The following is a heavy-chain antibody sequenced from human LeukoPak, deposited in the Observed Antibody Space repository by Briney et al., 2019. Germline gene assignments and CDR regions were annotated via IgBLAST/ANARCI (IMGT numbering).Heavy chain of an antibody. J-gene: IGHJ3*02. V-gene: IGHV3-33*05. Sequence: GGSLRLSCAASGFTFSSYGMHWVRQAPGKGLEWVAVISYDGSNKYYADSVKGRFTISRDNSKNTLYLQMNSLRAEDTAVYYCANPYYYGSGSPLDAFDIWGQGTMVTVSS. CDR3: ANPYYYGSGSPLDAFDI. CDR1: GFTFSSYG. D-gene: IGHD3-10*01. CDR2: ISYDGSNK.